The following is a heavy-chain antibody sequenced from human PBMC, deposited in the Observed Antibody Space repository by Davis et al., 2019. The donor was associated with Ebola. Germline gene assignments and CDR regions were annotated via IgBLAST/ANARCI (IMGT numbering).Heavy chain of an antibody. J-gene: IGHJ4*02. V-gene: IGHV3-7*03. CDR3: ARVVPGAPGH. Sequence: GESLKISCAASGFNFNNYWMTWVRQAPGKGLEWVATISQDGGQRYYVDSVKGRFTVSIDSAKNSVYLQMDSLRAEDTAVYYCARVVPGAPGHWGQGTLVTVSS. D-gene: IGHD1-1*01. CDR2: ISQDGGQR. CDR1: GFNFNNYW.